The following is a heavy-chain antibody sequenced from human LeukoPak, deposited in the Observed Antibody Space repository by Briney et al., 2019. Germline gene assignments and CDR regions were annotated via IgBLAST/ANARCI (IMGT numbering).Heavy chain of an antibody. J-gene: IGHJ4*02. D-gene: IGHD2-21*02. CDR2: ISAYNGNT. V-gene: IGHV1-18*01. CDR1: GYTFTSYG. Sequence: ASVKVSCKASGYTFTSYGISRVRQAPGQGHEWMGWISAYNGNTNYAQKLQGRVTMTTDTSTSTAYMELRSLRSDDTAVYYCARFEGVVTAMGYWGQGTLVTVSS. CDR3: ARFEGVVTAMGY.